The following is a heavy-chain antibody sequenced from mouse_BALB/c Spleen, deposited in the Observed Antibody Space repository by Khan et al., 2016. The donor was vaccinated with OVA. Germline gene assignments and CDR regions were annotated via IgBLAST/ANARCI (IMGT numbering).Heavy chain of an antibody. CDR3: ARGNWAY. CDR2: INSGSTTI. Sequence: EVELVESGGGLVQPGGSRKLTCAASGFTFSSFGMHWVRQAPEKGLEWVAYINSGSTTIYYADPVKGRFTISRDNPKNTLFLQMTSFRSEDTARYYCARGNWAYWGQGTTLTVSS. J-gene: IGHJ2*01. D-gene: IGHD4-1*01. CDR1: GFTFSSFG. V-gene: IGHV5-17*02.